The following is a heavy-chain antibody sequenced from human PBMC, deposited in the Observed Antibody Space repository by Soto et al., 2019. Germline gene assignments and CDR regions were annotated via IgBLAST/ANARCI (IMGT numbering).Heavy chain of an antibody. CDR3: ATHQAVAGFDV. CDR2: ITPILRTA. J-gene: IGHJ4*02. D-gene: IGHD6-19*01. Sequence: QVQLVQSGAAVKKPGSSVKVSCKASGGTFSSYTFTWVRQAPGQGLEWMGGITPILRTAHYAQKFQGRVTITADDCTRTLYRERSSIRVWVTAVDYCATHQAVAGFDVWGQGNLV. CDR1: GGTFSSYT. V-gene: IGHV1-69*01.